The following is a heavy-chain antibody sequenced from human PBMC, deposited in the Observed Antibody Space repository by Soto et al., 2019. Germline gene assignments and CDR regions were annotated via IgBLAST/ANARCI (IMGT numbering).Heavy chain of an antibody. Sequence: SVKVSCKASGDTFSSYSISWVRQAPGQGLEWMGGIVPIFGTTVYAPRLQGRLTITADGPTSTSYMELSGLTFEDTAVYYCAANSLGGGSQGDVWGQGTTVTVS. CDR2: IVPIFGTT. CDR3: AANSLGGGSQGDV. V-gene: IGHV1-69*13. D-gene: IGHD3-10*01. CDR1: GDTFSSYS. J-gene: IGHJ6*02.